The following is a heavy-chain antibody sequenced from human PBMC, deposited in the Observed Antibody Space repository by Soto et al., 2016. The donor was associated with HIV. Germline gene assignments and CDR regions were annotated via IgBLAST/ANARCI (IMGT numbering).Heavy chain of an antibody. D-gene: IGHD1-26*01. Sequence: QVQLVQSGAEVKKPGASVKVSCKASGYTFTGYYMHWVRQAPGQGLEWMGWINPNSGGTNYAQKFQGRVTMTGDTSISTAYMELSRLRSDDTAVYYCARPSIPLKSSGSYYYWGQGTLVTVSS. CDR3: ARPSIPLKSSGSYYY. CDR1: GYTFTGYY. CDR2: INPNSGGT. J-gene: IGHJ4*02. V-gene: IGHV1-2*02.